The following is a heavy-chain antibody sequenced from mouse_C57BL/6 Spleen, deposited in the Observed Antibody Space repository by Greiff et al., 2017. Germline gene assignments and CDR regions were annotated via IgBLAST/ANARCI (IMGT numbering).Heavy chain of an antibody. CDR1: GYTFTSYT. J-gene: IGHJ4*01. Sequence: QVQLQQSGAELARPGASVKMSCKASGYTFTSYTMHWVKQRPGQGLEWIGYINPSSGYTKYNQKFKDKATLTADKSSSTAYMQLSSLTSEDSAVYYCARFYGSSRTFYAMDYWGQGTSVTVSS. D-gene: IGHD1-1*01. V-gene: IGHV1-4*01. CDR3: ARFYGSSRTFYAMDY. CDR2: INPSSGYT.